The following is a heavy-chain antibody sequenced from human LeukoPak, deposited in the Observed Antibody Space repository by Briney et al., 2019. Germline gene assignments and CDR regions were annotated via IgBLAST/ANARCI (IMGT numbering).Heavy chain of an antibody. D-gene: IGHD1-7*01. CDR1: GGSISSYY. CDR3: ARGSYNWNYEGYFDY. CDR2: IYYSGST. V-gene: IGHV4-59*01. J-gene: IGHJ4*02. Sequence: SETLSLTCTVSGGSISSYYWSWIRQPPGKGLEWIGYIYYSGSTNYNPSLKGRVTISVDTSKNQFSLKLSSVTAADTAVYYCARGSYNWNYEGYFDYWGQGTLVTVSS.